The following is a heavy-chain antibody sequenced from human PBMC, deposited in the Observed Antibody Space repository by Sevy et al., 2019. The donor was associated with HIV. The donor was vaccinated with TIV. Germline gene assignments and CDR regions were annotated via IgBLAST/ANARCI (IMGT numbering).Heavy chain of an antibody. J-gene: IGHJ4*02. D-gene: IGHD4-17*01. Sequence: GGSLRLSCAASGLTFSDHGMHWVRQAPGKGLDWVAAISYDGNNRYYADSVKGRFTISRDNSKNTLYLQMDSVRPEDTAVYYCAKEDYGGNLPNYFASWGQGTRVTVSS. V-gene: IGHV3-30*18. CDR1: GLTFSDHG. CDR2: ISYDGNNR. CDR3: AKEDYGGNLPNYFAS.